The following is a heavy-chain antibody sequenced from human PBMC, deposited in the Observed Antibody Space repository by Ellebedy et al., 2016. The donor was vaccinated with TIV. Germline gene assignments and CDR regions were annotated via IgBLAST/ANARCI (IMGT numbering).Heavy chain of an antibody. CDR1: GFSFSTYG. CDR3: SVWFDP. V-gene: IGHV3-30*03. CDR2: ISYDGSNK. Sequence: GGSLRLXXAASGFSFSTYGMHWVRQAPGKGLEWAALISYDGSNKYYADSVKGRFTISRDTSKNTLYLQMNSLRAEDTAVYYCSVWFDPWGQGTLVTVSS. J-gene: IGHJ5*02.